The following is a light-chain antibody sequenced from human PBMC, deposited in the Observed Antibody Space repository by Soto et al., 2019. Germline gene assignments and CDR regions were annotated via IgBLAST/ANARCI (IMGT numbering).Light chain of an antibody. CDR3: QQRSNWPPIT. CDR1: QSVSSY. V-gene: IGKV3-11*01. Sequence: EIVLTQSPATLSLSPGERATLSCRASQSVSSYLAWYQQKPGQAPRLLIYDASNRATGIPARLSGSGSGTDFTLTISSLEPEAFAVYYCQQRSNWPPITFGQGTRLEIK. J-gene: IGKJ5*01. CDR2: DAS.